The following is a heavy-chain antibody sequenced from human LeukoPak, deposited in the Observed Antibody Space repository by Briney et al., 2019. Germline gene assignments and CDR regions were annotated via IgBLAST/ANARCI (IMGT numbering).Heavy chain of an antibody. D-gene: IGHD5-24*01. Sequence: GGSLRLSCAVSDFLVATNHLNWVGRAPGKGREGVRVFYSGGYSGGGPFYADSVKGRFTTSSDSPKNTLFLQMNSLRAEDTAVYYCARDVYGDSYNSFDYWGLGILVTVSS. V-gene: IGHV3-66*01. CDR1: DFLVATNH. CDR2: FYSGGYSGGGP. CDR3: ARDVYGDSYNSFDY. J-gene: IGHJ4*02.